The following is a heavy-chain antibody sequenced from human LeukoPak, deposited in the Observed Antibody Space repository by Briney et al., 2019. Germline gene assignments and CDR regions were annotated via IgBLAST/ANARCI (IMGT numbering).Heavy chain of an antibody. CDR2: IYYSGST. D-gene: IGHD6-19*01. Sequence: SETLSLTCTVSGGSISSGDYYWSWIGQPPGKGLEWIGYIYYSGSTYYNPSLKSRVTISVDTSKNQFSLKLSSVTAADTAVYYCAVRQWLVSNWFDPWGQGTLVTVSS. V-gene: IGHV4-30-4*01. CDR1: GGSISSGDYY. CDR3: AVRQWLVSNWFDP. J-gene: IGHJ5*02.